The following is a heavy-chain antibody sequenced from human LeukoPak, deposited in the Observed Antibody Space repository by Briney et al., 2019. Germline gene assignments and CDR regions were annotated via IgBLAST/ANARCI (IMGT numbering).Heavy chain of an antibody. V-gene: IGHV3-23*01. CDR2: ISGSGGST. CDR3: AKDYYDSSGYYHAFDY. D-gene: IGHD3-22*01. CDR1: GFTSSSYA. J-gene: IGHJ4*02. Sequence: GGSLRLSCAASGFTSSSYAMSWVRQAPGKGLEWVSAISGSGGSTYYADSVKGRFTISRDNSKNTLYLQMNSLRAEDTAVYYCAKDYYDSSGYYHAFDYWGQGTLVTVSS.